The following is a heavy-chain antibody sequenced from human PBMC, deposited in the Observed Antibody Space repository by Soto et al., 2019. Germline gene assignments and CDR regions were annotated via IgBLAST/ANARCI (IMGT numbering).Heavy chain of an antibody. Sequence: PGGSLRLSCATSGFIFRSYDMRWVRQAPGKGLEWVAGISHTGGTRYYADSVKGRFTISRDNSGHTLFLKMNSLRVDDTAVYYCAKLAPFHIKSARYLDHWGQGALVTVSS. D-gene: IGHD1-20*01. CDR1: GFIFRSYD. V-gene: IGHV3-23*01. J-gene: IGHJ4*02. CDR2: ISHTGGTR. CDR3: AKLAPFHIKSARYLDH.